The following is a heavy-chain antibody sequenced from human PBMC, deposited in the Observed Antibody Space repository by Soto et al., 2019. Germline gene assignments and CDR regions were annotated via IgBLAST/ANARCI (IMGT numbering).Heavy chain of an antibody. CDR2: IYYSGST. J-gene: IGHJ4*02. D-gene: IGHD3-9*01. CDR1: GGSISSSSYY. Sequence: PSETLSLTCTVSGGSISSSSYYWGWIRQPPGKGLEWIGSIYYSGSTYYNPSLKSRVTISVDTSKNQFSLKLSSVTAADTAVYYCARQAPTDYDILTGYPDYWGQGTLVTV. CDR3: ARQAPTDYDILTGYPDY. V-gene: IGHV4-39*01.